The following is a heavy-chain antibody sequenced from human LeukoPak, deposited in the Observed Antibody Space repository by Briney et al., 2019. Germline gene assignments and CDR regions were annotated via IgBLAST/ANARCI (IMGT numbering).Heavy chain of an antibody. CDR1: GGSISSLY. J-gene: IGHJ4*02. D-gene: IGHD6-6*01. CDR2: IYYTGST. V-gene: IGHV4-59*08. Sequence: SETLSLTCSVSGGSISSLYWSWIRQPPGKGLEWIGYIYYTGSTNYNPSLKSRVTMFVDMSKNQFSLRLSSVTAADTAVYYCARHRAYSSSSPFDHWGQGTLVTVSS. CDR3: ARHRAYSSSSPFDH.